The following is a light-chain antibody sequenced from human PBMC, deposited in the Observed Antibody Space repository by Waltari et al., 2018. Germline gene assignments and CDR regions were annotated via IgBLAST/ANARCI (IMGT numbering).Light chain of an antibody. CDR1: TSSIGKYS. CDR3: EAWDDRLTAEV. Sequence: QSALTQPPSVSAAPGQKVTISCSGSTSSIGKYSVSWYQQLPGTAPKLLIYDSRKRPLGIPGRFSASKSGTSATLEISGLRPEDEAHYYCEAWDDRLTAEVFGTGTEVTVL. CDR2: DSR. J-gene: IGLJ1*01. V-gene: IGLV1-51*01.